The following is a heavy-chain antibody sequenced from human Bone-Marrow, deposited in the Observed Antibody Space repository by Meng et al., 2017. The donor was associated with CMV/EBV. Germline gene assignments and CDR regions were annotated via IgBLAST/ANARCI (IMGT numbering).Heavy chain of an antibody. D-gene: IGHD6-13*01. CDR2: FYNSGIT. CDR3: ARGGRYSYCWYGFYGF. J-gene: IGHJ4*02. Sequence: GSLRLSCTVSGGSIRSYYWSWIRQPPGKGLEWIGYFYNSGITNYNPSLKSRVTISVDTPKNQFSLRLSSVTAADTAVYYCARGGRYSYCWYGFYGFWGPGTLVTVSS. V-gene: IGHV4-59*01. CDR1: GGSIRSYY.